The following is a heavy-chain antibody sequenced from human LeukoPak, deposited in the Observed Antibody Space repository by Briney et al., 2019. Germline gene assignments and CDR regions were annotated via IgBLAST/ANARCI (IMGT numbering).Heavy chain of an antibody. CDR2: IIPIFGTA. Sequence: ASVKVSCKASGGTFSSYAISWVRQAPGQGLEWMGGIIPIFGTANYAQKFQGRVTITTDESTSTAYMELSSLRSEDTAVYYCARGNYQLLSDSYYFDYWGQGTLVTVSS. V-gene: IGHV1-69*05. CDR1: GGTFSSYA. J-gene: IGHJ4*02. D-gene: IGHD2-2*01. CDR3: ARGNYQLLSDSYYFDY.